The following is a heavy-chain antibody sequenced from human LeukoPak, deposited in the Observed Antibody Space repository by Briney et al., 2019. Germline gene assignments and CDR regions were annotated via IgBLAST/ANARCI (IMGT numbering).Heavy chain of an antibody. CDR1: GGTFSSYT. CDR3: ARTRDSYDSSGWISHRFDP. V-gene: IGHV1-69*05. D-gene: IGHD3-22*01. Sequence: SVKVSCKASGGTFSSYTFSWVRQAPGQGLEWMGGIIPIFGSVIYAQKFQGRVSITTDESTSTAYMELNSLRSEDTAVYYCARTRDSYDSSGWISHRFDPWGQGTLVTVSS. CDR2: IIPIFGSV. J-gene: IGHJ5*02.